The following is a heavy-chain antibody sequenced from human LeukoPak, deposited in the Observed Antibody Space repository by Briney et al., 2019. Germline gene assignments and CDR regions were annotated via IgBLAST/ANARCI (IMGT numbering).Heavy chain of an antibody. CDR2: IKQDGSEK. J-gene: IGHJ4*02. D-gene: IGHD1-26*01. V-gene: IGHV3-7*01. CDR1: GGSISRSTYY. CDR3: AGNSGNYFFPVVGY. Sequence: PSETLSLTCTVSGGSISRSTYYWGWIRQSPGKGLEWMANIKQDGSEKYHVDSVKGRFTISRDNAKNSLYLQINSLRAEDTAVYYCAGNSGNYFFPVVGYWGQGTLVTVSS.